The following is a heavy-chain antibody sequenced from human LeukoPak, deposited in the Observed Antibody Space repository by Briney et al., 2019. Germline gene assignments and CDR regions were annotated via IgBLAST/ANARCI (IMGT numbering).Heavy chain of an antibody. J-gene: IGHJ4*02. CDR1: GYTFTSYG. D-gene: IGHD6-19*01. Sequence: ASVKVSCKASGYTFTSYGISWVRQAPGQGLGWMGWISAYNGNPNYAQKLQGRVTMTTDTSTSTAYMELRSLRSDDTAVYYCATGEYSSGWYLYWGQGTLVTVSS. V-gene: IGHV1-18*01. CDR2: ISAYNGNP. CDR3: ATGEYSSGWYLY.